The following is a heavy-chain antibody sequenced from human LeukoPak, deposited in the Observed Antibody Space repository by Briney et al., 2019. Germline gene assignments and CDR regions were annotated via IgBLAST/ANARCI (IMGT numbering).Heavy chain of an antibody. Sequence: SETLSLTCTVSGGSISSYYWSWIRQPPGKGLEWIGYIYTSGSTNYNPSLKSRVTISVDTSKNQFSLKLSSVTAADTAVYYCARMETETTGGEFDPWGQGTLVTVSS. J-gene: IGHJ5*02. CDR2: IYTSGST. D-gene: IGHD4-11*01. CDR1: GGSISSYY. V-gene: IGHV4-4*09. CDR3: ARMETETTGGEFDP.